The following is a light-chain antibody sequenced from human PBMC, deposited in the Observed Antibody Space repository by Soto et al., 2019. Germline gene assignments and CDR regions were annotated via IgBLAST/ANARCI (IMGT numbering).Light chain of an antibody. Sequence: AIQMTQSPSSLSASVGDRVTITCRASQGIRNALGWFQQKPGKAPKLLIYAASSLHSGVTSRFSGSGSGTDFTLTISSLQPEDFATYYCRQDDNYPWTFGQGTPVEIK. CDR1: QGIRNA. CDR3: RQDDNYPWT. J-gene: IGKJ1*01. CDR2: AAS. V-gene: IGKV1-6*01.